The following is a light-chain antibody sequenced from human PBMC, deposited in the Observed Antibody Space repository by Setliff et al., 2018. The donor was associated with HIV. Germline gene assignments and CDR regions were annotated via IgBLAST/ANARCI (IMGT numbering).Light chain of an antibody. CDR1: SGSVSTSSY. CDR2: NTD. CDR3: VVYVASGIWV. Sequence: QTVVTQEPSFSVSPGGTVTLTCGLSSGSVSTSSYTSWYQQTPGQAPRTLIYNTDIRSSGVPYRFSGSILGNKAALTITGAQADDESDYYCVVYVASGIWVFGGGTKVTVL. J-gene: IGLJ3*02. V-gene: IGLV8-61*01.